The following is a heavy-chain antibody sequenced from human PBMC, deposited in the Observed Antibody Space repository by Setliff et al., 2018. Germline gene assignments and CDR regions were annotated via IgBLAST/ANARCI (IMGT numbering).Heavy chain of an antibody. Sequence: PSETLSLTCTVSGGLSSRHYWSWIRQPQGKGLEWIGYINYSGSTSDNPSLKSRVTISADTSKNQFSLKMDSVTAADTAVYYCARVAGAKVNYMDVWGKGTTVTVSS. CDR1: GGLSSRHY. J-gene: IGHJ6*03. CDR2: INYSGST. V-gene: IGHV4-59*11. D-gene: IGHD1-26*01. CDR3: ARVAGAKVNYMDV.